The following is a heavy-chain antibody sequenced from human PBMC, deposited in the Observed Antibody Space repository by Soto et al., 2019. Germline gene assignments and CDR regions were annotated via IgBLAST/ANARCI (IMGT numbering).Heavy chain of an antibody. V-gene: IGHV1-2*02. J-gene: IGHJ6*02. CDR1: GYTFSGYY. Sequence: ASGKVSCKASGYTFSGYYIHWLRQAPGQGLEWMGWINPNSGGTNYAQKFQGRVTVTRDTPTSTAYMELSRLTSDDTAVYYCARSLTEGYCTITGCYTRPLYGMDVWGQGTTVTV. D-gene: IGHD2-2*02. CDR2: INPNSGGT. CDR3: ARSLTEGYCTITGCYTRPLYGMDV.